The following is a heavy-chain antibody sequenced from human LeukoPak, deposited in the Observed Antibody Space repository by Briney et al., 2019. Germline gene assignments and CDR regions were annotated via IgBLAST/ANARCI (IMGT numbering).Heavy chain of an antibody. J-gene: IGHJ4*02. CDR3: AKLKRGYSYGDFDY. Sequence: GRSLRLSCAASGFTFSSYAMSWVRQARGRGLEWVSAISGSGGSTYYADSVKGRFTISRDNSKNTLYLQMNSLRAEDTAVYYCAKLKRGYSYGDFDYWGQGTLVTASS. D-gene: IGHD5-18*01. CDR2: ISGSGGST. V-gene: IGHV3-23*01. CDR1: GFTFSSYA.